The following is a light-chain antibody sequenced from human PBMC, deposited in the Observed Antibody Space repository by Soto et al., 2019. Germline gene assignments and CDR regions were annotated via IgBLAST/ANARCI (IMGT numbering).Light chain of an antibody. V-gene: IGLV2-14*01. Sequence: QSVLTQPASVSGSSGQSVTLPCTGTSSDVGGYNYVSWYQQHPGKAPKLMIYDVSNRPSGVSNRFSGSKSGNTASLTISGLQAEDEADYYCSSYTSSSTPYVFGTGTKVTVL. CDR3: SSYTSSSTPYV. CDR2: DVS. J-gene: IGLJ1*01. CDR1: SSDVGGYNY.